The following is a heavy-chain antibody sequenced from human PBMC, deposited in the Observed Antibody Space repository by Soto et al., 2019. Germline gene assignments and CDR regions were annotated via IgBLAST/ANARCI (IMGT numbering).Heavy chain of an antibody. J-gene: IGHJ4*02. CDR3: ARDDPNRGYSYALLWW. V-gene: IGHV1-69*12. CDR2: MIPIFGTA. CDR1: EGTFSSYA. Sequence: QVQLVQAGAEVKKPGSSVKVSCKASEGTFSSYAISWVRQAPGQGLGRRGGMIPIFGTANSAQKFQGRVTITADESTSTAYMELSSLRSEDTAVYYCARDDPNRGYSYALLWWGGQGTLVTVSS. D-gene: IGHD5-18*01.